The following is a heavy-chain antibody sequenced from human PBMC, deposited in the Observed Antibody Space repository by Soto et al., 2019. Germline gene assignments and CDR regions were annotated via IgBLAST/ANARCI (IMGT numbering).Heavy chain of an antibody. J-gene: IGHJ4*02. V-gene: IGHV4-30-2*01. CDR3: ASGSHVPHY. CDR1: GCSISSGGYS. CDR2: IYHSGST. D-gene: IGHD6-6*01. Sequence: PSETLSLTCAVSGCSISSGGYSWSWIRQPPGKGLEWIGYIYHSGSTYYNPSLKSRVTISVDRSKNQFSLKLSSVTAADTAVYFCASGSHVPHYWGQGTLVTVSS.